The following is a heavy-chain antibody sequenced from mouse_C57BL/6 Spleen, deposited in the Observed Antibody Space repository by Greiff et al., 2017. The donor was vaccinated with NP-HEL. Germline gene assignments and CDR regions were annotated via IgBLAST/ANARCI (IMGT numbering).Heavy chain of an antibody. Sequence: VQLQQPGAELVMPGASVKLSCKASGYTFTSYWMHWVKQRPGQGLEWIGEIDPSDSYTNYNQKFKGKSTLTVDKSSSTAYMQLSSLTSEDSAVYYCARKYYGSSYWYFDVGGTGTTVTVSS. D-gene: IGHD1-1*01. J-gene: IGHJ1*03. V-gene: IGHV1-69*01. CDR1: GYTFTSYW. CDR3: ARKYYGSSYWYFDV. CDR2: IDPSDSYT.